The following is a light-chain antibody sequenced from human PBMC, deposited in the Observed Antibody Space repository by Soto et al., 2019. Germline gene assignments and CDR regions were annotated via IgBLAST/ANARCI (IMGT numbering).Light chain of an antibody. Sequence: QSALTQPASVSGSPGQSITISCTGTSSDVGGYNYVSWYQQHPGKAPKLLISDVSNRPSGVSNRFSGSKSGNTASLTISGLQAEDEADYYCSSYRGSSTLVVFGGGTKLTVL. J-gene: IGLJ3*02. CDR3: SSYRGSSTLVV. V-gene: IGLV2-14*01. CDR2: DVS. CDR1: SSDVGGYNY.